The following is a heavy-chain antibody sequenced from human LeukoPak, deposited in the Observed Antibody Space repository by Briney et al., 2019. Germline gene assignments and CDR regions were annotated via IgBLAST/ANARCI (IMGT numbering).Heavy chain of an antibody. V-gene: IGHV4-39*01. J-gene: IGHJ4*02. CDR2: ICYSGST. CDR1: GGSISSSSYY. CDR3: ARLLRDYYDSSGYYRYYFDY. Sequence: PSETLSLTCTVSGGSISSSSYYWGWIRQPPGKGLEWIGSICYSGSTYYNPSLKSRVTISVDTSKNQFSLKLSSVTAADTAVYYCARLLRDYYDSSGYYRYYFDYWGQGTLVTVSS. D-gene: IGHD3-22*01.